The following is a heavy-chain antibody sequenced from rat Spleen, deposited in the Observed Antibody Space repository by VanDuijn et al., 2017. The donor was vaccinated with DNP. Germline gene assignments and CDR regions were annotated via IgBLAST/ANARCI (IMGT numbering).Heavy chain of an antibody. CDR1: GFTFNDYW. CDR2: IANSGGGA. CDR3: ARSTTAAY. Sequence: EVQLVESGGDLVQPGRSLKLSCVASGFTFNDYWMTWIRQVPGKGLEWVASIANSGGGAYYSDSVKGRFTISRDNTKNTLYLQMNSLRSEDTATYYCARSTTAAYWGQGTLVTVSS. D-gene: IGHD1-6*01. J-gene: IGHJ3*01. V-gene: IGHV5-31*01.